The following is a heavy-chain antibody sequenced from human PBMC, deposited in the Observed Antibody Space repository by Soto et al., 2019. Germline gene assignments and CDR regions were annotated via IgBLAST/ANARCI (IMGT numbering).Heavy chain of an antibody. D-gene: IGHD6-19*01. Sequence: GGSLRLSCAASGFTFSSYSMNWVRQAPGKGLEWVSSISSSSSYIYYADSVKGRFTISRDNAKNSLYLQMNSLRAEDTAVYYCAKDNRRSGWYFPSPWGQGTLVTVSS. CDR1: GFTFSSYS. CDR3: AKDNRRSGWYFPSP. J-gene: IGHJ5*02. V-gene: IGHV3-21*01. CDR2: ISSSSSYI.